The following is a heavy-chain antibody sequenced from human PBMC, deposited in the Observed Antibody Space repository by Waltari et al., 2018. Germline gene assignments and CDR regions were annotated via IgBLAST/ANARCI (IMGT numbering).Heavy chain of an antibody. V-gene: IGHV4-38-2*02. J-gene: IGHJ4*02. D-gene: IGHD6-25*01. CDR2: IYHTGSS. CDR1: VHSANNDCY. Sequence: QVQLRESGPGLVRSSETLSLTCTVSVHSANNDCYGAWIRQSPGGGLEWIASIYHTGSSHYNSSLKSRVSISTDMSTKQFFLTLTHLTAADTAVYYCAEEGNTTAGLFDSWGQGTLVTVSS. CDR3: AEEGNTTAGLFDS.